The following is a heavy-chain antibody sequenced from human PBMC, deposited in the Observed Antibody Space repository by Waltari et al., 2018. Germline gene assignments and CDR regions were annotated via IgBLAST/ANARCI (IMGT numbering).Heavy chain of an antibody. CDR1: GGSISSSSYY. CDR3: ARQSSCSSTSCYPFDY. D-gene: IGHD2-2*01. J-gene: IGHJ4*02. V-gene: IGHV4-39*01. CDR2: IYYSGST. Sequence: QLQLQESGPGLVKPSETLSLTCTVSGGSISSSSYYWGWIRPPPGKGLEWIGSIYYSGSTYYNPSLKSRVTISVDTSKNQFSLKLSSVTAADTAVYYCARQSSCSSTSCYPFDYWGQGTLVTVSS.